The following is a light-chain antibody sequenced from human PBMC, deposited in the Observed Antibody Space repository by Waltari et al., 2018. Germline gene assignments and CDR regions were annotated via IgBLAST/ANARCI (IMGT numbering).Light chain of an antibody. V-gene: IGKV1-5*01. Sequence: IAMTQSPSTLSASVGDSVTITCRASQNIGTWVAWYQQKPGKAPKLLIFDGSTLESGVPSRFSGSASGTDFTLTISSLQPEDVATYYCQKYNSAPWTFGQGTRVEIK. J-gene: IGKJ1*01. CDR1: QNIGTW. CDR2: DGS. CDR3: QKYNSAPWT.